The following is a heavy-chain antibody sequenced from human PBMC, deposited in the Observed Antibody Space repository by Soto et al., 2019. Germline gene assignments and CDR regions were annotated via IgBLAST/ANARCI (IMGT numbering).Heavy chain of an antibody. CDR3: ARDSNYCSSTSCLDHYYYGMDV. Sequence: LSLTCTVSGGSISSGGYYWSWIRQHPGKGLEWIRYIYYSGSTYYNPSLKSRVTISVNTSKNQFTLKMSSVTAADTAVYYCARDSNYCSSTSCLDHYYYGMDVWGQGTTVTVSS. D-gene: IGHD2-2*01. J-gene: IGHJ6*02. CDR2: IYYSGST. V-gene: IGHV4-31*03. CDR1: GGSISSGGYY.